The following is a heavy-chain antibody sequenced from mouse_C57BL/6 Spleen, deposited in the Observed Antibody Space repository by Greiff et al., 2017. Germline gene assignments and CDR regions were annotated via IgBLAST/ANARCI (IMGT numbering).Heavy chain of an antibody. CDR3: ALTGPHFDY. CDR2: IDPEDGET. CDR1: GFTFTDYY. V-gene: IGHV14-2*01. Sequence: VHVQQSGAELVRPGASVKLSCTASGFTFTDYYMHWVKQRTEQGLEWIGRIDPEDGETKYAPKFQGKATITADTSSNTAYLQLSSLTSEDTAVYYCALTGPHFDYWGQGTTLTVSS. D-gene: IGHD4-1*01. J-gene: IGHJ2*01.